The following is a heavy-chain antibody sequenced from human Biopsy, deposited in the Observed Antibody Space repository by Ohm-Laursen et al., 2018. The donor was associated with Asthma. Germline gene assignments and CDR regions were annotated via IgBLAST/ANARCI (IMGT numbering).Heavy chain of an antibody. J-gene: IGHJ4*02. Sequence: PSDTLSLTCTVSGGSISRGGYYCSWIRQHPGKGLEWIGYIYYSGSTYYNPSLKSRVTISVDTSTNQFSLNLSSVTAADTAVYYFARAQDYYDSRGYYRSFDYWGQGTLVTVSS. D-gene: IGHD3-22*01. CDR2: IYYSGST. V-gene: IGHV4-31*03. CDR1: GGSISRGGYY. CDR3: ARAQDYYDSRGYYRSFDY.